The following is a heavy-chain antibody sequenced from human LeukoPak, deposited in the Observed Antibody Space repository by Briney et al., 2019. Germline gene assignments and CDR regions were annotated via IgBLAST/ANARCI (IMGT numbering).Heavy chain of an antibody. J-gene: IGHJ4*02. CDR2: IWYDGSEK. CDR3: ARGGLSARPDY. V-gene: IGHV3-33*08. Sequence: GGSLRLSCAAFGFSFSSYGMHWVRQAPGKGLEWLAIIWYDGSEKYSADSVKGRFTISRDNSKYTLYLEMNSLRSDDTAVYYCARGGLSARPDYWGQGTLVTVSS. D-gene: IGHD6-6*01. CDR1: GFSFSSYG.